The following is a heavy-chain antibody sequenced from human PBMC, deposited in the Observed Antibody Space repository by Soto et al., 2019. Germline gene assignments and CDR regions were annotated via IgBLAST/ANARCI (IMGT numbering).Heavy chain of an antibody. CDR1: IESFCSGGDS. V-gene: IGHV4-61*08. CDR2: IHHSGTT. CDR3: ARDPYYYYYYGMDV. J-gene: IGHJ6*02. Sequence: ETLSLTCTVSIESFCSGGDSWTWILQPPGKGLEWIGYIHHSGTTNYNPSVTSRVTISVDTSKNQFSLKLNSVTAADTSVYYCARDPYYYYYYGMDVWGQGTTVTVSS.